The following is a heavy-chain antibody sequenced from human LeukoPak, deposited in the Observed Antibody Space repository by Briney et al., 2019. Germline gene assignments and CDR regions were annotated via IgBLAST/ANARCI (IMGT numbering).Heavy chain of an antibody. Sequence: SETLSLTCTVSRDSLSGYSWSWIRQSPGGGLEWIGYIYYSGDTAYNPSLRSRVTMSVDTSKNQFSLQLRSMTTADTVVYYCVRGPYGASISKWFDPWGQGTQVIVSP. D-gene: IGHD4/OR15-4a*01. V-gene: IGHV4-59*01. J-gene: IGHJ5*02. CDR2: IYYSGDT. CDR3: VRGPYGASISKWFDP. CDR1: RDSLSGYS.